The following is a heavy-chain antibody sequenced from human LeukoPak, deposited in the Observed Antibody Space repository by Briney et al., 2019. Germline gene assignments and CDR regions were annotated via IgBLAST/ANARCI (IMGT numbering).Heavy chain of an antibody. CDR1: GGSISSGSYY. D-gene: IGHD3-3*02. Sequence: SETLSLTCTVSGGSISSGSYYWSWIRQPPGKGLEWIGYIYYSGSTHYNPSLKSRVTISVDTSKNQFSLKLSSVTAADTAVYHCARVPTAAAFNFDYWGQGTLVTVSS. V-gene: IGHV4-30-4*01. J-gene: IGHJ4*02. CDR2: IYYSGST. CDR3: ARVPTAAAFNFDY.